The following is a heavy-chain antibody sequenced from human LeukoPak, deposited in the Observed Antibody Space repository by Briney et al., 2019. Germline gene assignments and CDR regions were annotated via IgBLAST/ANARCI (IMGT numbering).Heavy chain of an antibody. CDR2: INHSGST. V-gene: IGHV4-34*01. Sequence: SETLSLTCAVYGGSFSGYYWSWIRQPPGKGLEWIGEINHSGSTNYNPSLKSRVTISVDTSKNQFSLKLSSVTAADTAVYYCARARAHLKYYSDKSGHYYFDFCCQGTLVTVSS. J-gene: IGHJ4*02. D-gene: IGHD3-22*01. CDR3: ARARAHLKYYSDKSGHYYFDF. CDR1: GGSFSGYY.